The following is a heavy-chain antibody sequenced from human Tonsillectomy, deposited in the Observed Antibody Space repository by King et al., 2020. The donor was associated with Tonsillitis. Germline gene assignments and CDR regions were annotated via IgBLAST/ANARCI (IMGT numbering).Heavy chain of an antibody. D-gene: IGHD2-15*01. CDR2: IIPIFGTA. CDR3: VLGCHGCYYYYYMDV. CDR1: GGTFSSYA. J-gene: IGHJ6*03. Sequence: VQLVESGAEVKKPGSSVKVSCKASGGTFSSYAISWVRQAPGQGLEWMGGIIPIFGTANYAQKLQGRVTITADESTSTVYMELSSLRSDDTAVYYCVLGCHGCYYYYYMDVWGKGTTVTVSS. V-gene: IGHV1-69*01.